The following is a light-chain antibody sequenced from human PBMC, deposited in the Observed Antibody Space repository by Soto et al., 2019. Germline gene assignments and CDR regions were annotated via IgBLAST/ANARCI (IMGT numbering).Light chain of an antibody. CDR2: GAF. V-gene: IGKV3-11*01. CDR3: QQRNIWPPVT. CDR1: PSVTNY. J-gene: IGKJ5*01. Sequence: EIVVTQSPATLSLSPGGRATLPCXXSPSVTNYLAWYQQKPGQAPRLLIYGAFNRATGIPARFSGSGSGADFTLTISSLEPEDFAVYYCQQRNIWPPVTFGQGTRLEIK.